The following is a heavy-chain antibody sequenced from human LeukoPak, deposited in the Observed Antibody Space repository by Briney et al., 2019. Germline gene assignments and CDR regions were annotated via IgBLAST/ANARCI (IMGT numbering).Heavy chain of an antibody. CDR3: ARVEGYYGSGSYYRGGAFDI. D-gene: IGHD3-10*01. Sequence: SEALSLTCTVSGGSISSYYWSWIRQPPGKGLEWIGYIYYSGSTNYNPSLKSRVTISVDTSKNQFSLKLSSVTAADTAVYYCARVEGYYGSGSYYRGGAFDIWGQGTMVTVSS. J-gene: IGHJ3*02. V-gene: IGHV4-59*01. CDR1: GGSISSYY. CDR2: IYYSGST.